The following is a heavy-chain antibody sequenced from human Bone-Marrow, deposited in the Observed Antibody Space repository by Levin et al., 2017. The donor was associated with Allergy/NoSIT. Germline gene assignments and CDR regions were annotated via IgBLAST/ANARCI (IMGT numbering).Heavy chain of an antibody. CDR2: LSEDGTHT. CDR3: AANVGTAMFDY. V-gene: IGHV3-23*01. J-gene: IGHJ4*02. CDR1: GFTFRNYA. Sequence: GESLKISCAASGFTFRNYAMNWVRQAPGKGLEWVSALSEDGTHTYYTDSVKGRFTISRDNSKNTLYLQMNSLRAEDTALYYCAANVGTAMFDYWGRGTLVIVSS. D-gene: IGHD5-18*01.